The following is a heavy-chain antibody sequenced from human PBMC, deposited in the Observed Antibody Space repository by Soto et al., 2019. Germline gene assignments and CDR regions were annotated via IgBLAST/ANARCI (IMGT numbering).Heavy chain of an antibody. CDR2: IYHSGST. D-gene: IGHD2-15*01. Sequence: QLQLQESGSGLVKPSQTLSLTCAVSGGSISSGGYSWSWIRQPPGKGLEWIGYIYHSGSTYYNPSLKSRDTISVDRSKKQFALKLRSVNAADTAVYYCARGVRGYCSGGSCYESGYYFDYWGQGTLVTFSS. V-gene: IGHV4-30-2*01. CDR1: GGSISSGGYS. CDR3: ARGVRGYCSGGSCYESGYYFDY. J-gene: IGHJ4*02.